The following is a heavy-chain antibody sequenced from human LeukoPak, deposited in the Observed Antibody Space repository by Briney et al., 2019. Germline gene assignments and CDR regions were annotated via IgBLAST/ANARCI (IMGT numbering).Heavy chain of an antibody. CDR2: INHSGST. CDR3: ATFYRGYSYGYKGNDY. J-gene: IGHJ4*02. Sequence: SETLSLTCAAYGGSFSGYYWSWIRQPPGKGLEWIGEINHSGSTNYNPSLKSRVTISVDTSKNQFSLKLSSVTAADTAVYYCATFYRGYSYGYKGNDYWGQGTLVTVSS. D-gene: IGHD5-18*01. V-gene: IGHV4-34*01. CDR1: GGSFSGYY.